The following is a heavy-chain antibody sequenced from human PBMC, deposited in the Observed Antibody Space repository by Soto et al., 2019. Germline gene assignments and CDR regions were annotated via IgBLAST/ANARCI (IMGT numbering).Heavy chain of an antibody. D-gene: IGHD2-15*01. Sequence: GGSLRLSCTASGFTFGDYAMSWVRQAPGKGLEWVGFIRSKAYGGTTEYAASVKGRFTISRDDSKSIAYLQMNSLKTEDTAVYDCTRDGGYCSGGSCLGAFATWGQGTRVT. CDR3: TRDGGYCSGGSCLGAFAT. CDR1: GFTFGDYA. J-gene: IGHJ3*02. CDR2: IRSKAYGGTT. V-gene: IGHV3-49*04.